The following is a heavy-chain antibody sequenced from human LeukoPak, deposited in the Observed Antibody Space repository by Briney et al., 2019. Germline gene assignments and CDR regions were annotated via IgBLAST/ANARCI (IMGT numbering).Heavy chain of an antibody. V-gene: IGHV1-2*02. CDR2: INPNSGGT. Sequence: ASVKVSCKASGYTFTGYYMHWVRQAPGQGLEWTGWINPNSGGTNYAQKFQGRVTRTRDTSISTAYMELSRLRSDDTAVYYCARVLLWFGDPEVGYGMDVWGQGTTVTVSS. J-gene: IGHJ6*02. CDR1: GYTFTGYY. D-gene: IGHD3-10*01. CDR3: ARVLLWFGDPEVGYGMDV.